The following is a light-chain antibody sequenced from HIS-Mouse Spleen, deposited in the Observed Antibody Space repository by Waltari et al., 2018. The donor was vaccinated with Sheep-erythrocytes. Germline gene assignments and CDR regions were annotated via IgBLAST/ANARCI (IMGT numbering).Light chain of an antibody. V-gene: IGLV2-11*01. J-gene: IGLJ3*02. CDR3: CSYAGSSTPWV. CDR2: DVS. CDR1: SSDVGGYNY. Sequence: QSALTQPRSVSGSPGQSVTISCTGTSSDVGGYNYVSWYQQHPGKAPKLMIYDVSKRPSAVPDSFSGSKSGNTASLTISGLQAEDEADYYCCSYAGSSTPWVFGGGTKLTVL.